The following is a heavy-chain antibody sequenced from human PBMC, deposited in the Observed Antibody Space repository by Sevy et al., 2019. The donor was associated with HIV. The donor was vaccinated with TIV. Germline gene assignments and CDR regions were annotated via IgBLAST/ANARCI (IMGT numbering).Heavy chain of an antibody. CDR2: ISGAGGTA. CDR3: AKGWQQWPSGF. CDR1: GFTFKNFA. Sequence: GGSLRLSCAASGFTFKNFAMNWVRQTPGKGLEWVSSISGAGGTAYYADSVKGRFTISRDNSKSTLYLQLNSLRVNDTAVYYCAKGWQQWPSGFWGQGTLVTFSS. V-gene: IGHV3-23*01. J-gene: IGHJ4*02. D-gene: IGHD6-19*01.